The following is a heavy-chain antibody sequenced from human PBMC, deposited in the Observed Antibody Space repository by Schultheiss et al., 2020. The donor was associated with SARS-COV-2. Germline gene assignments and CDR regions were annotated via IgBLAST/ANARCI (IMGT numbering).Heavy chain of an antibody. CDR1: GFTFSSYA. CDR2: ISSNGGST. D-gene: IGHD2-2*02. Sequence: GGSLRLSCSASGFTFSSYAMHWVRQAPGKGLEYVSAISSNGGSTYYTDSVKGRFTISRDNSKNTLNLQMDSLRAEDTAAYYCAKERRPAIDPWYGMDVWGHGTTVTVSS. V-gene: IGHV3-64*04. CDR3: AKERRPAIDPWYGMDV. J-gene: IGHJ6*02.